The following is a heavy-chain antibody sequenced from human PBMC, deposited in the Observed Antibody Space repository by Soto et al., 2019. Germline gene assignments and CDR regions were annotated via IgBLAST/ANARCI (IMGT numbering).Heavy chain of an antibody. CDR2: IHFTGST. V-gene: IGHV4-39*01. CDR3: ARLSKASDY. Sequence: TLSLTCTVSGDSIGDSYYYWGWIRQPPGKGLQWIGSIHFTGSTYYNPSLKTRVTISVDTSKNQFSLKLTSVTAADTATYYCARLSKASDYWGQGTLVTVSS. CDR1: GDSIGDSYYY. J-gene: IGHJ4*02.